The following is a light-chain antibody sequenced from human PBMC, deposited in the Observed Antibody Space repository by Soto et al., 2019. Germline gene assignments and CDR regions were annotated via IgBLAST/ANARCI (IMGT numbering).Light chain of an antibody. CDR2: GAS. CDR3: QQYGSSRT. V-gene: IGKV3-20*01. J-gene: IGKJ1*01. CDR1: QSVSSSY. Sequence: EVVMTQSPATLSASPGERVILSCRASQSVSSSYLAWYQQKPGQAPRLLIYGASSRATGIPDRFSGSGSGTDFTLTISRLEPEDFAVYYCQQYGSSRTFGQGTKVDIK.